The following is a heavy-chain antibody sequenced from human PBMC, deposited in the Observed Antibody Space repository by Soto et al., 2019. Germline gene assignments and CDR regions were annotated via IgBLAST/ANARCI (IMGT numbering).Heavy chain of an antibody. D-gene: IGHD6-13*01. CDR2: ISYDGRST. Sequence: QVQLVDSGGGVVQPGRSLRLSCAASGFTFSTYAMHWVHQAPGKGLEWVAFISYDGRSTYSADSVRGRFTISRDNSKNTLYLQMNSLRPEDTAAYYCVREAIDGGSWGFFDYWGQGTLVTVAS. J-gene: IGHJ4*02. V-gene: IGHV3-30*04. CDR3: VREAIDGGSWGFFDY. CDR1: GFTFSTYA.